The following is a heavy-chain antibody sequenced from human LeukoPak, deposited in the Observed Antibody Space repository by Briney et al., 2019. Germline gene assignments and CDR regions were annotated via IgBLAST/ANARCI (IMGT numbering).Heavy chain of an antibody. Sequence: SETLYLTCTVSGGSISSNKYYWGWIRQPPGKGLEWIGSIYYSGSTYYNPTLKSRVTIFVDTSKNQFSLKLSSVTAADTAVYYCATPYSGGYQGLDIWGQGTMVTVSS. V-gene: IGHV4-39*01. CDR1: GGSISSNKYY. CDR2: IYYSGST. J-gene: IGHJ3*02. D-gene: IGHD1-26*01. CDR3: ATPYSGGYQGLDI.